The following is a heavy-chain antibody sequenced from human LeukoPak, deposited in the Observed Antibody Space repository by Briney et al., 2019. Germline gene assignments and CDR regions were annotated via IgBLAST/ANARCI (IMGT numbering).Heavy chain of an antibody. CDR2: VYPDDSET. CDR3: ARRSHAFDI. CDR1: GYTFAYYW. J-gene: IGHJ3*02. Sequence: GESLKISCKGSGYTFAYYWIGWVRQMPGKGLEWLGIVYPDDSETRYNPSFQGQLTISADKSIDTAYLQWSSLKTSDTAIYYCARRSHAFDIWGQGTMVTVSS. V-gene: IGHV5-51*01.